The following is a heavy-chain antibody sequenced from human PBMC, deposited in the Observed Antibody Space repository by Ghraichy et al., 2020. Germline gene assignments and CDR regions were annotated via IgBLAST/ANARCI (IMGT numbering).Heavy chain of an antibody. D-gene: IGHD3-22*01. CDR3: ARHGAVYDSSGYYLYYFDY. Sequence: GSLSLTCTVSGGSISSSSYYWGWIRQPPGKGLEWIGSIYYSGSTYYNPSLKSRVTISVDTSKNQFSLKLSSVTAADTAVYYCARHGAVYDSSGYYLYYFDYWGQGTLVTVSS. V-gene: IGHV4-39*01. J-gene: IGHJ4*02. CDR2: IYYSGST. CDR1: GGSISSSSYY.